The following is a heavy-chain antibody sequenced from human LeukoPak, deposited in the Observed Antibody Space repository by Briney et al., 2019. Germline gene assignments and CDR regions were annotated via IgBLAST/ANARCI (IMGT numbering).Heavy chain of an antibody. V-gene: IGHV3-23*01. D-gene: IGHD1-26*01. CDR2: ISANGGST. J-gene: IGHJ4*02. CDR1: GFTISTYA. Sequence: GGSLRLSCAASGFTISTYAMTWVRQAPGKGLEWVSSISANGGSTFCADSVKGRFAVSRDPSKNTLYLQMDSLRVDDTAVYYCAKGPSDRAIDYWGQGTLVTVSS. CDR3: AKGPSDRAIDY.